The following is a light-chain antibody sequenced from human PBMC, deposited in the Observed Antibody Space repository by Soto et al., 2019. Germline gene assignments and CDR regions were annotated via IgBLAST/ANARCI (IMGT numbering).Light chain of an antibody. V-gene: IGKV1-17*01. CDR1: QGIGND. CDR3: QQLNSYPPT. J-gene: IGKJ5*01. CDR2: AAS. Sequence: IKMTQSASYLSASVGYRFTITCRAGQGIGNDLGWYRQKTGKAPKSLIYAASNLQSGVPSRFRGSGSGTEFTLTISSLQPEDLEPDYCQQLNSYPPTFGQGTRLEIK.